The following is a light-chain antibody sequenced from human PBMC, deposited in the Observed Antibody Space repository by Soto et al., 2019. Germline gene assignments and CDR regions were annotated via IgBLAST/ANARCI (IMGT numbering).Light chain of an antibody. CDR2: GAS. CDR1: QSVSSY. CDR3: QQWGT. Sequence: EIVMTQSPGTLSLSPGERATLSCRASQSVSSYLAWYQQKPGQAPRLLIYGASSRATGIPDRFSGSGSGTDFTLTISRLEPEDFAVYYCQQWGTFGQGTKVDIK. V-gene: IGKV3-20*01. J-gene: IGKJ1*01.